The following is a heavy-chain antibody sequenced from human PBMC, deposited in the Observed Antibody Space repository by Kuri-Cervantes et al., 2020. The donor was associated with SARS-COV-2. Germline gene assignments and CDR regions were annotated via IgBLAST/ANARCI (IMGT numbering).Heavy chain of an antibody. CDR3: ARWEIRFLGSWFDP. CDR1: GYSFTSYW. D-gene: IGHD3-3*01. Sequence: GGSLRLSGKGSGYSFTSYWIGWVRQMPGKGLEWMGIIYPGDSDTRYSPSFQGQVTISADKSISTAYLQWSSLKASDTAMYYCARWEIRFLGSWFDPWGQGTLVTVSS. J-gene: IGHJ5*02. CDR2: IYPGDSDT. V-gene: IGHV5-51*01.